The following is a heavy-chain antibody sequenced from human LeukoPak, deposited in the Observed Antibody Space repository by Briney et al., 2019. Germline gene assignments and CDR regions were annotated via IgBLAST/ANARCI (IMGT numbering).Heavy chain of an antibody. CDR3: ARDPHYYDGSGYYGIFDY. J-gene: IGHJ4*02. D-gene: IGHD3-22*01. Sequence: GGSLRLSCAASGFTFSSYSMNWVRQAPGKGLEWVSSISSSSSYIYYADSVKGRFTISRDNAKNSLYLQMNSLRAEDTAVYYCARDPHYYDGSGYYGIFDYWGQGTLVTVSS. CDR2: ISSSSSYI. CDR1: GFTFSSYS. V-gene: IGHV3-21*01.